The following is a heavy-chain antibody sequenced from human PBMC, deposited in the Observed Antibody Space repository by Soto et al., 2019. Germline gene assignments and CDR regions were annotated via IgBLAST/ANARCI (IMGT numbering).Heavy chain of an antibody. J-gene: IGHJ4*02. V-gene: IGHV1-58*01. Sequence: SVKVSCKASGFTFTSSAVQWVRQARGQRLEWIGWSVVGSGNTNYAQKFQERVTITRDMSTSTAYMELSSLRSEDTGVYYCAREDGVVGDTSAFDHWGQGTLVTVSS. CDR2: SVVGSGNT. CDR1: GFTFTSSA. D-gene: IGHD1-26*01. CDR3: AREDGVVGDTSAFDH.